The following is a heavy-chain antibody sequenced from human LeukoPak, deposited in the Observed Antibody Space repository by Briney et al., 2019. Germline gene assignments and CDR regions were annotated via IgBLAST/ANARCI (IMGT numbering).Heavy chain of an antibody. Sequence: GASVKVSCKASGYTFTSYGFSWVRQAPGQGLEWMGWISAYNGNTNYAQKLQGRVTMTTDTSTSTAYMELRSLRSDDTAVYYCARILTPADGDYADNFDYWGQGTLVTVSS. J-gene: IGHJ4*02. D-gene: IGHD4-17*01. V-gene: IGHV1-18*01. CDR2: ISAYNGNT. CDR1: GYTFTSYG. CDR3: ARILTPADGDYADNFDY.